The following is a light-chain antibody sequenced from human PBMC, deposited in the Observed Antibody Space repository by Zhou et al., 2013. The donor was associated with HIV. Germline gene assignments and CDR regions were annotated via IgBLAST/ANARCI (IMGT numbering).Light chain of an antibody. Sequence: DIQMTQSPSTLSASVGDRVTITCRASQSISRWVAWYQQKPGKVPKLLIYKATSLETGVPSRFSGSGSATEFTLTINSLQPDDFATYYCQQYHSSWTFGQGTKVEIK. J-gene: IGKJ1*01. CDR1: QSISRW. CDR3: QQYHSSWT. V-gene: IGKV1-5*03. CDR2: KAT.